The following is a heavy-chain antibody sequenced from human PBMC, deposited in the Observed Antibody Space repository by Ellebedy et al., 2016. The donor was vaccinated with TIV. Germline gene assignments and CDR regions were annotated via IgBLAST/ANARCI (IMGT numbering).Heavy chain of an antibody. D-gene: IGHD1-26*01. J-gene: IGHJ4*01. Sequence: MPSETLSLTCTVSGDSISRGGYYWGWIRQHPGKGLEWIGSIYYSGETFYNPSLKSRATVSSEKSMNRFSLRLTSVTAADTAVYYRARLRVGASMPTDYWGPGTLVTVSS. V-gene: IGHV4-31*03. CDR1: GDSISRGGYY. CDR3: ARLRVGASMPTDY. CDR2: IYYSGET.